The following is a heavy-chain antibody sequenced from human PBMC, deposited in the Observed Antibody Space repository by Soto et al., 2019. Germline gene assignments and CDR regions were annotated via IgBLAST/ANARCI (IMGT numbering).Heavy chain of an antibody. Sequence: QVQLVQSGAEVKKPGSSVKVSCKASGGTFSSYAISWVRQAPGQGLEWMGGIIPIFGTANYAQKFQGRVTITADESTSTAYMELSSLRSEDTAVYYCARGLPGPRSRPVVVVAATYDYWCQGTLVTVS. CDR1: GGTFSSYA. CDR2: IIPIFGTA. CDR3: ARGLPGPRSRPVVVVAATYDY. V-gene: IGHV1-69*01. J-gene: IGHJ4*02. D-gene: IGHD2-15*01.